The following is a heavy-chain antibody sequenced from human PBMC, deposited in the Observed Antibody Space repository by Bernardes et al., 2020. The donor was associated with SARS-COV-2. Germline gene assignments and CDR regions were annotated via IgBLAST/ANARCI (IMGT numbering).Heavy chain of an antibody. J-gene: IGHJ1*01. CDR3: VRGVSGHYGLFAC. CDR1: EFSISNYW. CDR2: ISPDGNTR. D-gene: IGHD4-17*01. Sequence: WGSLRLSCVASEFSISNYWMHWVRQAPGKGLVWVSRISPDGNTRDYADSVKGRFTISRDNVKNTLYLQMSSLRAEDTSLYFCVRGVSGHYGLFACWGQGTLVTVSS. V-gene: IGHV3-74*01.